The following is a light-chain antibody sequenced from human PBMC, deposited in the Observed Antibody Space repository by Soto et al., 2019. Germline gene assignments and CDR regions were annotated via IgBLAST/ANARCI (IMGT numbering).Light chain of an antibody. Sequence: AIQMTQSPSSLSASVGDRVIITCRASQGIRSELAWYQQKPGKAPDLLIYAASTLQPGVPYRFSGRGSGTDFTLTISNLQPEDFATYYCLHDYNYPRTFGQGTKVEIK. CDR3: LHDYNYPRT. CDR1: QGIRSE. J-gene: IGKJ1*01. CDR2: AAS. V-gene: IGKV1-6*01.